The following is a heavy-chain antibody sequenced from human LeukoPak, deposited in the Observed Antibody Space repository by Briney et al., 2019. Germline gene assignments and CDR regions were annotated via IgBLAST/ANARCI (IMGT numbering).Heavy chain of an antibody. CDR1: GFTFSSYA. CDR2: ISYNGGDT. Sequence: GGSLRLSCAASGFTFSSYAMHWVRQAPGKGPEYVSAISYNGGDTYYANSVKGRFTISRDNSKNTLYLQMGSLRTEDMAVYYCARVRIGLDYWGQGTLVTVSS. CDR3: ARVRIGLDY. J-gene: IGHJ4*02. D-gene: IGHD2-15*01. V-gene: IGHV3-64*01.